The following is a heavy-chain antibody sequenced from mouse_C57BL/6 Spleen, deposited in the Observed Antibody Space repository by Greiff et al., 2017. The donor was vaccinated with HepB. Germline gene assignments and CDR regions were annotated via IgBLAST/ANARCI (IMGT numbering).Heavy chain of an antibody. J-gene: IGHJ4*01. CDR3: ARRGTSYYSKGYYAMDY. V-gene: IGHV1-61*01. Sequence: QVQLQQPGAELVRPGSSVKLSCKASGYTFTSYWMDWVKQRPGQGLEWIGNIYPSDSETHYNQKFKDKATLTVDKSSSTAYMQLSSLTSEDSAVYYCARRGTSYYSKGYYAMDYWGQGTSVTVSS. CDR2: IYPSDSET. D-gene: IGHD2-5*01. CDR1: GYTFTSYW.